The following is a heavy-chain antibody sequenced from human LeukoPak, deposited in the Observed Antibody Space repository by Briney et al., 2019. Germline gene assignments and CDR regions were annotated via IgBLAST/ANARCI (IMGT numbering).Heavy chain of an antibody. Sequence: SETLSLTCTVSGGSSNNYYWSWIRQSAGKGLEWIGRIYTSGSTNYNPSLKSRVSMSVDTSKNQFSLRLRSVTAADTAVYYCARAEGGSSFEAFDYWGQGTLVTVSS. V-gene: IGHV4-4*07. D-gene: IGHD6-6*01. J-gene: IGHJ4*02. CDR1: GGSSNNYY. CDR3: ARAEGGSSFEAFDY. CDR2: IYTSGST.